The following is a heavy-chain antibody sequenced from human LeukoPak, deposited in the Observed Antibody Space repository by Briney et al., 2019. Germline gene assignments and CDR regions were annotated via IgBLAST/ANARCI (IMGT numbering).Heavy chain of an antibody. D-gene: IGHD6-13*01. V-gene: IGHV1-2*04. J-gene: IGHJ4*02. CDR1: GYTFTGYY. CDR3: AREIQPSSSWPYYFDY. Sequence: ASVKVSCKASGYTFTGYYMHWVRQAPGQGLEWMGWINPNSGGTNYAQKFQGWVTMTRDTSISTAYMGLSRLRSDDTAVYYCAREIQPSSSWPYYFDYWGQGTLVTASS. CDR2: INPNSGGT.